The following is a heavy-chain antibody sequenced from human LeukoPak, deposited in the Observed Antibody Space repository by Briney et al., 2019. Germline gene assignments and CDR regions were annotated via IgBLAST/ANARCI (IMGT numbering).Heavy chain of an antibody. J-gene: IGHJ5*02. CDR2: VDYSGST. Sequence: PSETLSLTCTVSGXPLNNYYWNWVRQPPGKEREWIGNVDYSGSTRYNPSLKSRATMSLDSSKNQFSLRLTSVTAADMAVYYCAMQVGIYGDYNNWFDPWGQGAGVTVSS. D-gene: IGHD4-17*01. CDR1: GXPLNNYY. CDR3: AMQVGIYGDYNNWFDP. V-gene: IGHV4-59*08.